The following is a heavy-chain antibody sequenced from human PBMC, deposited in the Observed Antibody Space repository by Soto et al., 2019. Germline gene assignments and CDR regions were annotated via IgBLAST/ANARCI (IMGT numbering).Heavy chain of an antibody. D-gene: IGHD5-12*01. CDR1: GFTFSSYS. Sequence: GGSLRLSCAASGFTFSSYSMNWVRQAPGKGLEWVSYISSSSSTIYYADSVKGRFTISRDNAKNSLYLQMNSLRDEDTAVYYCARDSPGYDYYYYYGMDVWGQGTTVTVSS. J-gene: IGHJ6*02. CDR2: ISSSSSTI. CDR3: ARDSPGYDYYYYYGMDV. V-gene: IGHV3-48*02.